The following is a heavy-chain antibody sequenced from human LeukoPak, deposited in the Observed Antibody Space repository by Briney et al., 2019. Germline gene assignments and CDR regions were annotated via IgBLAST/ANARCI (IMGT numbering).Heavy chain of an antibody. CDR1: GFTFDDYA. CDR2: INWDGGST. CDR3: AKVSSAAGRPYYFDY. Sequence: PGGSLRLSCAASGFTFDDYAMHWVRQAPGKGLEWVSLINWDGGSTYYADSVKGRFTISRDNSKNSLYLQMNSLRAEDTALYYCAKVSSAAGRPYYFDYWGQGTLVTVSS. J-gene: IGHJ4*02. V-gene: IGHV3-43D*03. D-gene: IGHD6-13*01.